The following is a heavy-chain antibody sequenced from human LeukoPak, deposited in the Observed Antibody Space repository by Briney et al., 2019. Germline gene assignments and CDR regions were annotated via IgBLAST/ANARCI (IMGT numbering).Heavy chain of an antibody. V-gene: IGHV1-2*02. CDR1: GYTFTVYY. Sequence: ASVKVSCKASGYTFTVYYMHWVRQAPGQGLEWMGWINPNNGGTNYGQKFQGRVTMTRDTSISTASMELTRLRSDDTAVYYCARAKDTTEVGADVWGKGTTVTVS. CDR3: ARAKDTTEVGADV. CDR2: INPNNGGT. D-gene: IGHD2/OR15-2a*01. J-gene: IGHJ6*03.